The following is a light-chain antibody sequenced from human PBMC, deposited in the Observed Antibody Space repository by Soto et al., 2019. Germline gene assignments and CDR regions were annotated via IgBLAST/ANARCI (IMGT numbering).Light chain of an antibody. V-gene: IGLV2-14*01. CDR3: GTWDSSLSAV. J-gene: IGLJ1*01. CDR1: SSDVGGYNY. CDR2: DVS. Sequence: QSALTQPASVSGSPGQSITISCTGTSSDVGGYNYVSWYQQHPGKAPKLMIYDVSNRPSGVSNRFSGSKSGNTASLTISGLQAEDEADYYCGTWDSSLSAVFGTGTKVTVL.